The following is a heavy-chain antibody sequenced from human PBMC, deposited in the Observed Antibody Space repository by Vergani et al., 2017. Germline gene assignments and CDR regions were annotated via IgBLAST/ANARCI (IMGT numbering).Heavy chain of an antibody. V-gene: IGHV3-23*01. J-gene: IGHJ6*02. CDR2: ISGSGGST. D-gene: IGHD5-18*01. CDR1: GFTFSSYA. Sequence: EVQLLESGGGLVQPGGSLRLSCAASGFTFSSYAMSWVRQAPGKGLEWVSAISGSGGSTYYADSVKGRFTISRDNSKNTLYLQMNSLRAEDTAVYYCASTGYSYGRRGYYYYYGMDVWGQGTTVTVSS. CDR3: ASTGYSYGRRGYYYYYGMDV.